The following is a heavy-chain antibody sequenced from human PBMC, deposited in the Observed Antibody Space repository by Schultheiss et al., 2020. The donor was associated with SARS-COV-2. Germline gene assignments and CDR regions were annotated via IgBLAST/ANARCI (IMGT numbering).Heavy chain of an antibody. CDR3: AKEGDVS. Sequence: GGSLRLSCSASGFTFSSYAMHWVRQAPGKGLEYVLAISSNGGSTYYADSVKGRFTISRDNSKNTLYLQMNSLRAEDTAVYYCAKEGDVSWGQGTMVTVSS. D-gene: IGHD5-24*01. V-gene: IGHV3-64*04. CDR1: GFTFSSYA. CDR2: ISSNGGST. J-gene: IGHJ3*01.